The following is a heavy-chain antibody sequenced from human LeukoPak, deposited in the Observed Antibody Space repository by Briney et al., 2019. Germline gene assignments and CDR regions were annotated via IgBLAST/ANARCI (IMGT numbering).Heavy chain of an antibody. D-gene: IGHD1-26*01. CDR1: GFTFNTYG. V-gene: IGHV3-23*01. CDR2: ISGSGGSS. CDR3: AKDEVVGASTFDY. Sequence: GGSLRLSCAASGFTFNTYGMSWVRQAPGKGLEWVSAISGSGGSSYYADSVKGRFTISRDNSKNTLYLQMNSLRAEDTAVYYCAKDEVVGASTFDYWGQGTLVTVSS. J-gene: IGHJ4*02.